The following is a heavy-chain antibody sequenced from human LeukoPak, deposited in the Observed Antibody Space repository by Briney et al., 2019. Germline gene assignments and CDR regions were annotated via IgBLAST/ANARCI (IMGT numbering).Heavy chain of an antibody. V-gene: IGHV3-21*04. CDR3: AKDRSRIAVAGY. CDR1: GFTFSSYS. Sequence: GGSLRLSCAASGFTFSSYSMNWVRQAPGKGLEWVSSISSSSSYIYYADSVKGRFTISRDNAKNSLYLQMNSLRAEDTAVYYCAKDRSRIAVAGYWGQGTLVTVSS. J-gene: IGHJ4*02. CDR2: ISSSSSYI. D-gene: IGHD6-19*01.